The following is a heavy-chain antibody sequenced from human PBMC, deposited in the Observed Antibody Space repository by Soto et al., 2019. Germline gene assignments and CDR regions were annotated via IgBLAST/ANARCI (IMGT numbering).Heavy chain of an antibody. D-gene: IGHD6-13*01. CDR1: GFTVRNFY. CDR3: AKDQGSSWYEIDY. V-gene: IGHV3-74*01. J-gene: IGHJ4*02. Sequence: PGGSLRLSCAASGFTVRNFYVTGIRKAPGRGLVWVSRINSDGSSTSYADSVKGRFTISRDNAKNTLYLQMNSLRAEDTAVYYSAKDQGSSWYEIDYWGQGTLVTVSS. CDR2: INSDGSST.